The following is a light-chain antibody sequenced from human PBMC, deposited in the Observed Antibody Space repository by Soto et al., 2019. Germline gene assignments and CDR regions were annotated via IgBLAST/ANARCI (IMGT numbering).Light chain of an antibody. V-gene: IGKV3-15*01. CDR1: QSVTSH. J-gene: IGKJ1*01. CDR2: DAS. CDR3: QQYNNWPRT. Sequence: EIVLTQSPATLSLSPGERATLSCRANQSVTSHLAWYQQKPGQAPRLLIYDASTRATDIAARISGSGSGTEFTFTISSLQSEDFAVYYCQQYNNWPRTFGQGTKV.